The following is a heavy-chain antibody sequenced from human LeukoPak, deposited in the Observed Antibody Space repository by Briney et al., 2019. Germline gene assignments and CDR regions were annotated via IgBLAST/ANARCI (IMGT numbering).Heavy chain of an antibody. V-gene: IGHV4-59*08. CDR3: ARHERDVSLDHAFDI. J-gene: IGHJ3*02. Sequence: PSETLSLTCTLSGGSISSYYWSWIRQPPGKGLEWIGYIYYSGSTSCNPSLKSRVTILVDTSKNQFSLKLRSVTAADTAVYYCARHERDVSLDHAFDIWGQGTMVTVSS. D-gene: IGHD5-24*01. CDR1: GGSISSYY. CDR2: IYYSGST.